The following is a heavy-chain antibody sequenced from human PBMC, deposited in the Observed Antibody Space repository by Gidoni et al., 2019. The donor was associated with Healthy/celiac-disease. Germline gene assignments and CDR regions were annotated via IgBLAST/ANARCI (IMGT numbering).Heavy chain of an antibody. CDR3: ARVTHYYYDSSGYYYDY. CDR1: GFTFSSYD. J-gene: IGHJ4*02. Sequence: EVQLVESGGGLVQPGGSLRLSCAASGFTFSSYDMHWFRQATGKGLEWVSAIGTAGDTYYPGSVKGRFTISREHATHSLYLQMNSLRAGDTAVYYCARVTHYYYDSSGYYYDYWGQGTLVTVSS. D-gene: IGHD3-22*01. V-gene: IGHV3-13*01. CDR2: IGTAGDT.